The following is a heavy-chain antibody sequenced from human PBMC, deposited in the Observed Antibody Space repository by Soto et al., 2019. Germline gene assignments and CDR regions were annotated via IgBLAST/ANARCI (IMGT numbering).Heavy chain of an antibody. V-gene: IGHV1-8*01. D-gene: IGHD6-19*01. CDR2: MNPNSGNT. CDR3: ARGQRWGVAVAGGGDF. Sequence: QVQLVQSGAEVKKPGASVKVSCKASGYTFISYDINWVRQAAGQGLAWMGWMNPNSGNTVYAQKFQGRVTMTRNTSISTAYMELSNLRSEDTAVYFCARGQRWGVAVAGGGDFWGQGTLVTISS. CDR1: GYTFISYD. J-gene: IGHJ4*02.